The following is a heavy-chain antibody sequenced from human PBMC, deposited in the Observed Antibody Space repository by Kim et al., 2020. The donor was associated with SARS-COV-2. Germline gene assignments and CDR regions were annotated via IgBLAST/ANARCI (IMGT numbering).Heavy chain of an antibody. D-gene: IGHD6-13*01. CDR1: GGSISSYY. CDR3: ARYASSWPLYYFDY. J-gene: IGHJ4*02. CDR2: IYYSGST. Sequence: SETLSLTCTVSGGSISSYYWSWIRQPPGKGLEWIGYIYYSGSTNYNPSLKSRVTISVDTSKNQFSLKLSSVTAADTAVYYCARYASSWPLYYFDYWGQGTLVTVSS. V-gene: IGHV4-59*01.